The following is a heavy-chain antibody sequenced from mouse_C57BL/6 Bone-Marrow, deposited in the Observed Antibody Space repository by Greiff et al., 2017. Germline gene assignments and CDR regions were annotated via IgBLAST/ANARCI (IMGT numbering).Heavy chain of an antibody. CDR3: ASSYVNWYFDV. D-gene: IGHD1-1*01. V-gene: IGHV1-26*01. Sequence: EVQVVESGPELVKPGASVKISCKASGYTFTDYYMNWVKQSHGKSLEWIGDINPNNGGTSYNQKFKGKATLTVDKSSSTAYMELRSLTSEDSAVYYCASSYVNWYFDVWGTGTTVTVSS. CDR2: INPNNGGT. CDR1: GYTFTDYY. J-gene: IGHJ1*03.